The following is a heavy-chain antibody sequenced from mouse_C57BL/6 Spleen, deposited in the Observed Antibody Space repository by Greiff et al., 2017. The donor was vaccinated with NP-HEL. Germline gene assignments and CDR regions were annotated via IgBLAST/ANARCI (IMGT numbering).Heavy chain of an antibody. Sequence: EVQLQQSGPELVKPGASVKISCKASGYTFTDYYMNWVKQSHGKSLEWIGDINPNNGGTSYNQKFKGKATLTVDKSSSTAYMELRSLTSEDSAVYYCARSRSGYDFFDYWGQGTTLTVSS. D-gene: IGHD3-2*02. CDR1: GYTFTDYY. V-gene: IGHV1-26*01. CDR3: ARSRSGYDFFDY. J-gene: IGHJ2*01. CDR2: INPNNGGT.